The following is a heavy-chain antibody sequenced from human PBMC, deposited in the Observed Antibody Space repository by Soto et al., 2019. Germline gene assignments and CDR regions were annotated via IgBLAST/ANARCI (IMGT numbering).Heavy chain of an antibody. J-gene: IGHJ4*02. CDR3: VKSDRKDF. Sequence: LRLSCAASGFTFSIYAMSWVRQAPGKGLEWVSAISPSGGDTYYADSVTGRFTISRDNSRDTLYLQMSSLRGDDTAVYYCVKSDRKDFWGQGTLVTVSS. CDR1: GFTFSIYA. D-gene: IGHD2-15*01. V-gene: IGHV3-23*01. CDR2: ISPSGGDT.